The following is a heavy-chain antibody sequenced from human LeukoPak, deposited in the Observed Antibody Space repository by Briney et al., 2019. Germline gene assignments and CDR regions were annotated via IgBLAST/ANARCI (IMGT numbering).Heavy chain of an antibody. J-gene: IGHJ4*02. V-gene: IGHV3-23*01. Sequence: GGSLRLSCAASGFNFANHAMSWVRQTAGKGLEWVSAISGGGDITYYVDSVKGRFTISRDNSKDTLFLQMHSLRPGDTAVYYCVREDTPATANYWGQGTLVTISS. D-gene: IGHD2-21*02. CDR3: VREDTPATANY. CDR2: ISGGGDIT. CDR1: GFNFANHA.